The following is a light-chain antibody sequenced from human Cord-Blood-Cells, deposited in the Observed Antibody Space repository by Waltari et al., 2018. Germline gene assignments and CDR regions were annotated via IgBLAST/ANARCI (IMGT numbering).Light chain of an antibody. CDR3: AAWDDSLTGVV. J-gene: IGLJ2*01. CDR1: SSNIGSNT. CDR2: SNN. V-gene: IGLV1-44*01. Sequence: QSVLTQPPSASGTPGQRVSISCSASSSNIGSNTVNWYQQLPGTAPKLLIYSNNQRPSGVPDRFSGSKSGTSAALAISALQSEDEADYYCAAWDDSLTGVVFGGGTTLTVL.